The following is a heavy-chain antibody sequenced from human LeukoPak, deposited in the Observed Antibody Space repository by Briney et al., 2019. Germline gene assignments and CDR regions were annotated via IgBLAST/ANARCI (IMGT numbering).Heavy chain of an antibody. CDR3: TRWCSPDTWLKFDT. CDR2: IDHRDSA. D-gene: IGHD2-8*01. Sequence: KSSETLSLNCGVFGGSLGGYYCTWILQSPGKGLDWIGEIDHRDSANYNPSLKSRGTIVIDTAVVQFSLNIISVTGAEAAVYYRTRWCSPDTWLKFDTWSQGTLVTVSS. J-gene: IGHJ5*01. CDR1: GGSLGGYY. V-gene: IGHV4-34*01.